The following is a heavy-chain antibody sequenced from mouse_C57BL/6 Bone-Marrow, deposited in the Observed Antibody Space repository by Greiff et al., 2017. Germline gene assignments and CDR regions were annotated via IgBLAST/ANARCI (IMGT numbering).Heavy chain of an antibody. Sequence: QVQLQQPGAELVKPGASVKLSCKASGYTFTSYWMHWVKQRPGQGLEWIGMIHPNSGSTNYNEKFKSKATLTVDKSSSTAYMQLSSLTSEDSAVYYCSRWEIYGRSYPFDYWGQGTTLTVSS. D-gene: IGHD1-1*01. J-gene: IGHJ2*01. CDR3: SRWEIYGRSYPFDY. CDR1: GYTFTSYW. CDR2: IHPNSGST. V-gene: IGHV1-64*01.